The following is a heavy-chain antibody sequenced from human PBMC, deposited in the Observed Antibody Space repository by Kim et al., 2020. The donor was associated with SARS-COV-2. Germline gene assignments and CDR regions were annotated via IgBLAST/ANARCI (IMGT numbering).Heavy chain of an antibody. D-gene: IGHD5-12*01. V-gene: IGHV6-1*01. CDR2: TYYRSKLSN. Sequence: SQTLSLTCAISGDSVSVNSAAWNWIRQSPSRGLEWLGRTYYRSKLSNDYAESVKSRISINPDTSKNQFSLQLNSVTPEDTAVYYCARGSGYDYWFDPWGQGTLVTVSS. CDR3: ARGSGYDYWFDP. CDR1: GDSVSVNSAA. J-gene: IGHJ5*02.